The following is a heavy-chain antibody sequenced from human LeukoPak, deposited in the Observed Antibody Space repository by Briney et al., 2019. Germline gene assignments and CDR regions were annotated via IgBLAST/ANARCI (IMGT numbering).Heavy chain of an antibody. CDR1: GGSISSSGSY. CDR2: VYYSGNT. J-gene: IGHJ5*02. CDR3: ARVMAARREDLNWFDP. D-gene: IGHD6-6*01. V-gene: IGHV4-39*07. Sequence: TSETLSLTCTVSGGSISSSGSYWGWIRQPPGKGLEWIGSVYYSGNTYNPSLKSRVTISVDTSKNQFSLNLTSVNAADTVIYYCARVMAARREDLNWFDPWGQGTLVTVSS.